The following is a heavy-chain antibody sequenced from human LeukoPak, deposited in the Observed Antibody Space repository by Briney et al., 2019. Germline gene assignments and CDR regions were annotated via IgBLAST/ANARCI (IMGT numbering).Heavy chain of an antibody. CDR1: GGSLSGYY. V-gene: IGHV4-34*01. CDR2: INHSGST. Sequence: SETLSLTCAVYGGSLSGYYWSWIRQPPGKGLEWIGEINHSGSTNYNPSLKSRVTISVDTSKNQFSLKLSSVTAADTAVYYCARAAGVLFDPWGQGTLVTVSS. CDR3: ARAAGVLFDP. J-gene: IGHJ5*02. D-gene: IGHD3-10*01.